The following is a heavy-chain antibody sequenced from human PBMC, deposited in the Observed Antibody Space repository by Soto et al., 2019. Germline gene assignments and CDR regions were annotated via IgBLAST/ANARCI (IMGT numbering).Heavy chain of an antibody. Sequence: EVQLVESGGGLVKPGGSLRLSCAASGFTFSSYSMNWVRQAPGKGLEWVSSISSSSSYIYYADSVKGRFTISRDNAKNSLYLQMNSMRAEDTAVYYCARWRYGDCANWFDPWGQGTLVTVSS. D-gene: IGHD4-17*01. CDR2: ISSSSSYI. J-gene: IGHJ5*02. CDR3: ARWRYGDCANWFDP. V-gene: IGHV3-21*01. CDR1: GFTFSSYS.